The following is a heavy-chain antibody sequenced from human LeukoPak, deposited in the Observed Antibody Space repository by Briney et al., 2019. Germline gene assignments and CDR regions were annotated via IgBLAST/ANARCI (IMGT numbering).Heavy chain of an antibody. D-gene: IGHD4-23*01. CDR2: ITSTSAYI. CDR1: GFTFRPFS. Sequence: GGSLRLSCAASGFTFRPFSMNCLRQAPGKGLEWVSSITSTSAYIYYADSVKGRFTISRDNAKKSLYLQMSSLRDEDTAVYYCARDYGGNSDYWGQGALVTVSS. CDR3: ARDYGGNSDY. J-gene: IGHJ4*02. V-gene: IGHV3-21*01.